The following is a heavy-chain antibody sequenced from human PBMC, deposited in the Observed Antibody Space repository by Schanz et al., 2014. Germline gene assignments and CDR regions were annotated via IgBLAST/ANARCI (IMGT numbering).Heavy chain of an antibody. Sequence: QVQLQESGPGLVKPSQTLSLTCTVSGGSIRSGTYYWSWIRQPAGKALEWVGRVFPNGITNYNPSRKSRVPISLDPSKNQFSRPLTSLTAADTAVYYCARDTTWRLDLWGRGTLVTVSS. CDR3: ARDTTWRLDL. CDR2: VFPNGIT. D-gene: IGHD1-1*01. CDR1: GGSIRSGTYY. J-gene: IGHJ2*01. V-gene: IGHV4-61*02.